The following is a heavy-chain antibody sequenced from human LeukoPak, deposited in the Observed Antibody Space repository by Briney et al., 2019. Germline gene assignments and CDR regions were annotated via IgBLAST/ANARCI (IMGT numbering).Heavy chain of an antibody. D-gene: IGHD3-10*01. J-gene: IGHJ4*02. CDR3: ARDSSMLRGPLVIYYFDY. V-gene: IGHV1-8*01. CDR2: MNPNSGYT. Sequence: ASVKVSCKASGYTFTSYDIIWVRQATGQGLEWMGWMNPNSGYTGSAQKFQGRVTMTSDTSISTAYMELSSLTSEDTAVYYCARDSSMLRGPLVIYYFDYWGQGTLVTVSS. CDR1: GYTFTSYD.